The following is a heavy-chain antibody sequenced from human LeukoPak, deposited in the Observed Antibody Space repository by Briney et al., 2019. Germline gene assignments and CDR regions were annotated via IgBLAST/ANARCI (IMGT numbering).Heavy chain of an antibody. D-gene: IGHD3-16*01. J-gene: IGHJ4*02. V-gene: IGHV4-59*12. CDR2: IYYSGST. Sequence: PSETLSLTCTVSGGSISPYYWTWIRQPPGKGLEWIGYIYYSGSTNYNPSLTSRVTMSVDTSKNQFSLKLSSVTAADTAVYYCARAPGIMSGNWRFDYWGQGNLVTVSS. CDR3: ARAPGIMSGNWRFDY. CDR1: GGSISPYY.